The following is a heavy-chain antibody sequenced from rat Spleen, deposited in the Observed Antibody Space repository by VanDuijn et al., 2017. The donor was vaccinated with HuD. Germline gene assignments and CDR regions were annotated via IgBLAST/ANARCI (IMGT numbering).Heavy chain of an antibody. J-gene: IGHJ2*01. CDR1: GFTFSDYA. CDR2: IIYDGSST. Sequence: EVQLVESGGGLVQPGNSLKLSCAASGFTFSDYAMAWVRQSPKKGLEWVATIIYDGSSTYYRDSVKGRFTISRDNAKSTLYLQMDSLRSEDTATYYCATHHYDGYYTAHYFDYWGQGVMVTVSS. CDR3: ATHHYDGYYTAHYFDY. V-gene: IGHV5S10*01. D-gene: IGHD1-12*03.